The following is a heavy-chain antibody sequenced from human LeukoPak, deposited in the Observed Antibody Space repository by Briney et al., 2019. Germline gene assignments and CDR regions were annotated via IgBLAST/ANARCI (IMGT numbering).Heavy chain of an antibody. CDR3: AREYYDYVWGSYRLEYFDY. D-gene: IGHD3-16*02. Sequence: PGGSLRLSCAASGFTFSSYWMSWVRQAPGKGLEWVANTKQDGSEKYYVDSVKGRFTISRDNAKNSLYLQMNSLRAEDTAVYYCAREYYDYVWGSYRLEYFDYWGQGPRSPSPQ. J-gene: IGHJ4*02. V-gene: IGHV3-7*01. CDR2: TKQDGSEK. CDR1: GFTFSSYW.